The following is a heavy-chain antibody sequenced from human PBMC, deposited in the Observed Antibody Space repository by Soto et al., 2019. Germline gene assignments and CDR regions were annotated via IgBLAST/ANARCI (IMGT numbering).Heavy chain of an antibody. CDR2: IIPIFGTA. CDR1: GGTFSSYA. CDR3: AREGLVRGVIYYYYYGMDV. D-gene: IGHD3-10*01. Sequence: RASVKVSCKASGGTFSSYAISWVRRAPGQGLEWMGGIIPIFGTANYAQKFQGRVTITADESTSTAYMELSSLRSEDTAVYYCAREGLVRGVIYYYYYGMDVWGQGTTVTVSS. J-gene: IGHJ6*02. V-gene: IGHV1-69*13.